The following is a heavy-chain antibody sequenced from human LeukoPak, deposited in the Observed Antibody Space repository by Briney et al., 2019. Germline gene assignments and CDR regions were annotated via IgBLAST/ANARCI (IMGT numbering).Heavy chain of an antibody. J-gene: IGHJ4*02. CDR3: TTDPGVGATSSFDY. Sequence: PGGSLRLSCAASGFTFSSYAMSWVRQAPGKGLEWVSAISGSGGSTYYADSVKGRFTISRDNSKNTLYLQMNSLKTEDTAVYYCTTDPGVGATSSFDYWGQGTLVTVSS. V-gene: IGHV3-23*01. CDR1: GFTFSSYA. D-gene: IGHD1-26*01. CDR2: ISGSGGST.